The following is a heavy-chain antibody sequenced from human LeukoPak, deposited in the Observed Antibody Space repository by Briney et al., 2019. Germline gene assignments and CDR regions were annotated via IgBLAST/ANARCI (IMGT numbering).Heavy chain of an antibody. CDR1: GFTFSSYA. CDR3: AKDPGSGSYYPYYFDY. D-gene: IGHD3-10*01. J-gene: IGHJ4*02. V-gene: IGHV3-30*02. Sequence: GGSLRLSCAASGFTFSSYAMHWVRQAPGKGLEWVTFIRYDGNNKYYTDSVKGRFTISRDNSKNTLYLQMNSLRAEDTAVYLCAKDPGSGSYYPYYFDYWGQGTLVTVSS. CDR2: IRYDGNNK.